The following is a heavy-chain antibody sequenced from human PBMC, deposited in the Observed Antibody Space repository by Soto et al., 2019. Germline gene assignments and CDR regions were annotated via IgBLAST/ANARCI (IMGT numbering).Heavy chain of an antibody. CDR1: GFTFSSYS. CDR3: ARVYCSSTRCYTYAMDV. V-gene: IGHV3-21*01. Sequence: GGSLRLSCAASGFTFSSYSMNWVRQAPGKGLEWVSSISSSSSYIYYADSVKGRFTISRDNAKNSLYLQMNSLRAEDTAVYYCARVYCSSTRCYTYAMDVWGQGTMVTVSS. CDR2: ISSSSSYI. D-gene: IGHD2-2*02. J-gene: IGHJ6*02.